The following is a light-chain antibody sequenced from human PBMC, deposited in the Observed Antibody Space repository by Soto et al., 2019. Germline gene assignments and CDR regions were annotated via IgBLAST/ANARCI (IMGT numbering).Light chain of an antibody. CDR1: HSVSSSY. V-gene: IGKV3-20*01. CDR2: GAS. J-gene: IGKJ1*01. CDR3: QQYGSSRT. Sequence: IVLTQSPGTLSLSPGDRATLSCRASHSVSSSYLAWYQHKPGQAPRLLIYGASTRATGIPDRFSGSGSGTHFTLTISRLEPGDFAVYYCQQYGSSRTFGQGTKVDIK.